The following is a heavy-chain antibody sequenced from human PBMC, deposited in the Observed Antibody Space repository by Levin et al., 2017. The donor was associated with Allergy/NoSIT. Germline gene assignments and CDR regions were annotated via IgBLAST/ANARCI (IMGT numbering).Heavy chain of an antibody. V-gene: IGHV3-7*01. CDR3: ARVYPSGWYSYGWFDP. J-gene: IGHJ5*02. CDR2: IKQDGSEK. CDR1: GFTFSSYW. D-gene: IGHD6-19*01. Sequence: GESLKISCAASGFTFSSYWMSWVRQAPGKGLEWVANIKQDGSEKYYVDSVKGRFTISRDNAKNSLYLQMNSLRAEDTAVYYCARVYPSGWYSYGWFDPWGQGTLVTVSS.